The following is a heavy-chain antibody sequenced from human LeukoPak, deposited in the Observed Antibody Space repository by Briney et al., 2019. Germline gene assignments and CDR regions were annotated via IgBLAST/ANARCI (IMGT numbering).Heavy chain of an antibody. D-gene: IGHD4-17*01. CDR2: ISSSSSYI. J-gene: IGHJ4*02. V-gene: IGHV3-21*01. CDR1: GFTFSSYS. CDR3: ARERRVTVTTVFDY. Sequence: GGSLRLSCAASGFTFSSYSMNWVRQAPGKGLEWVSSISSSSSYIYYADSVKGRFTISRDNAKNSLYLQMNSLRAEDTAVYYCARERRVTVTTVFDYWGQGTLVTVSS.